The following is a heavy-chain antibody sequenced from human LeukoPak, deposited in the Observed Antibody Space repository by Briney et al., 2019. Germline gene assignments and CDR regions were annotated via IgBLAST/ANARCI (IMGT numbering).Heavy chain of an antibody. CDR1: GFTFSSYD. V-gene: IGHV3-13*01. CDR3: VLGAYWNDDKNAFHI. J-gene: IGHJ3*02. Sequence: GGSLRLSCAASGFTFSSYDMHWVRQAPGKGLEWVLSIGATGDTYYAGSVKGRFTVSRDNAKKSLYLQMSSLRAGDTAVYFCVLGAYWNDDKNAFHIWGPGTIVTVSS. CDR2: IGATGDT. D-gene: IGHD1-1*01.